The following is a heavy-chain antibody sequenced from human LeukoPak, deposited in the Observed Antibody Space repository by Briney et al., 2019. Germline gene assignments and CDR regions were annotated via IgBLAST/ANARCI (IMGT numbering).Heavy chain of an antibody. D-gene: IGHD2-15*01. J-gene: IGHJ6*02. CDR3: AKVIAHLSYAMDV. CDR2: ISRDSRVT. Sequence: PGGSLRLSCAASGFTFDDYAMHWVRQPPGKGLEWVAGISRDSRVTGYADSVKGRFTISRDSGEKLVYLQMNSLRTEDTALYYCAKVIAHLSYAMDVWGQGTTVTVSS. V-gene: IGHV3-9*01. CDR1: GFTFDDYA.